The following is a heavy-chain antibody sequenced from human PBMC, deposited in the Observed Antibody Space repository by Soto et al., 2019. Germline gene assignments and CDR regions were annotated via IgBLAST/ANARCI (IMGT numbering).Heavy chain of an antibody. CDR2: IYPSGAS. CDR1: CASTSTEVYT. CDR3: ARATFGAVLHLEV. V-gene: IGHV4-30-2*01. D-gene: IGHD3-3*01. Sequence: QLQLQESGSGLVKPSQTLFLTCAVSCASTSTEVYTWSWIRQPPGKGLEWIGYIYPSGASNYNPSLRSRVTISLGASRNRFSLSVGSVTAADTAVYYCARATFGAVLHLEVWGQGTTVTVTS. J-gene: IGHJ6*02.